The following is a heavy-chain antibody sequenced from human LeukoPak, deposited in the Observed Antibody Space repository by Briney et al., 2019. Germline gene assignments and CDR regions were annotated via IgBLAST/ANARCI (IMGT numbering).Heavy chain of an antibody. CDR2: INPNSGGT. J-gene: IGHJ4*02. CDR3: ASDWHSSSSHFDY. V-gene: IGHV1-2*02. D-gene: IGHD6-6*01. Sequence: GASVKVSCKASGYTFTGYYMHWVRQAPGQGLEWMGWINPNSGGTNYAQKFQGRVTMTRDTSISTAYMELSRLRSDDTAVYYCASDWHSSSSHFDYWGQGTLVTVSS. CDR1: GYTFTGYY.